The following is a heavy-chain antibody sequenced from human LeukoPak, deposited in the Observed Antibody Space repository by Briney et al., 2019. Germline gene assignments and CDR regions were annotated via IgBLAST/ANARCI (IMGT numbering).Heavy chain of an antibody. D-gene: IGHD1-26*01. V-gene: IGHV3-23*01. CDR2: IRKNGGDT. J-gene: IGHJ4*02. CDR1: GFIFSDYS. CDR3: SKGGCATYFGP. Sequence: GGSLRLSSTASGFIFSDYSMTWVRRAPGNGLEWVSTIRKNGGDTYYADSVKGRFTISRDNSKNTVFLEMNSLRAEDTAVYYCSKGGCATYFGPWGQGILVTVSS.